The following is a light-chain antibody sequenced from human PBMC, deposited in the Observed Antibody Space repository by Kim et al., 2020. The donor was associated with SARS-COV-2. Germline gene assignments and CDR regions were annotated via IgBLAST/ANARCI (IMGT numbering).Light chain of an antibody. CDR2: DIS. CDR3: CSYAGNHWV. Sequence: QSALTQPRSMSGSPGQSVTISCTGTSSDVGHYNSVSWYQHHPGKAPKFMIYDISKRPSGVPTRFSGSKSGNTASLTISGLQTEDEADYYCCSYAGNHWVFGGGTQLTVL. CDR1: SSDVGHYNS. J-gene: IGLJ3*02. V-gene: IGLV2-11*01.